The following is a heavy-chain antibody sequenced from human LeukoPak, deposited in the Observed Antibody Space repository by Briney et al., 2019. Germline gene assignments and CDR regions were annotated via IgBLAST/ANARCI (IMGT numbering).Heavy chain of an antibody. D-gene: IGHD3-10*01. J-gene: IGHJ5*02. CDR3: ARLRYGSGSYYLDP. V-gene: IGHV4-38-2*02. Sequence: PSETLSLTCTVSGYSISSGYYWGWIRQPPGKGLEWIGYTYYSGSTNYNPSLKSRVTISVDTSRNQFSLKLSSVTAADTAVYYCARLRYGSGSYYLDPWGQGTLVTVSS. CDR1: GYSISSGYY. CDR2: TYYSGST.